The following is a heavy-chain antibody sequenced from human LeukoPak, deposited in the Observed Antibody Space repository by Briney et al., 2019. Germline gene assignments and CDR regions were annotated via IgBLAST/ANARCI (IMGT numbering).Heavy chain of an antibody. CDR2: ISDTARTK. CDR1: GFTLSDYY. CDR3: AGVNYWNYPF. Sequence: GGSLRLSCAASGFTLSDYYMTWIRQTRGKGLEWVSYISDTARTKSYADSVKGRFTISRDNAKNSLYLQMNSLRVEDTAVYYCAGVNYWNYPFWGQGTLVTVSS. J-gene: IGHJ4*02. D-gene: IGHD1-7*01. V-gene: IGHV3-11*04.